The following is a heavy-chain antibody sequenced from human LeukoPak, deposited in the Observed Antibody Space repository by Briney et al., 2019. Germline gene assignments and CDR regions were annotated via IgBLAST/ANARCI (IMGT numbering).Heavy chain of an antibody. D-gene: IGHD6-13*01. Sequence: GESLKIPCKGSGYSFTSYWIGWVRQMPGKGLEWMGIIYPGDSDTRYSPSFQGQVTISADKSISTAYLQWSSLKASDTAMYYCARRRGGAAAQVAGLDPWGQGTLVTVSS. CDR1: GYSFTSYW. V-gene: IGHV5-51*01. J-gene: IGHJ5*02. CDR2: IYPGDSDT. CDR3: ARRRGGAAAQVAGLDP.